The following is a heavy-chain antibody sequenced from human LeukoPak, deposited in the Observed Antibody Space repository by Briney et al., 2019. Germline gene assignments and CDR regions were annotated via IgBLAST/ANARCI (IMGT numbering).Heavy chain of an antibody. CDR2: INPNSGGS. D-gene: IGHD3-22*01. CDR3: ALDKSGYFYNFDY. CDR1: GYTFTGYY. V-gene: IGHV1-2*02. J-gene: IGHJ4*02. Sequence: GASVKVSCKASGYTFTGYYIHWVRQASGQGLEWMGWINPNSGGSKYAQKFQGRVTLTRDTSITTVYMELSSLRSDDTAMYYCALDKSGYFYNFDYWGQGTLVTVSS.